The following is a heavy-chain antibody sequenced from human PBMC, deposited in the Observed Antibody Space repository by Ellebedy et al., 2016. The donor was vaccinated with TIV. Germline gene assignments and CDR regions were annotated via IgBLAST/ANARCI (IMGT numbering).Heavy chain of an antibody. V-gene: IGHV3-23*01. D-gene: IGHD6-13*01. CDR2: ISGSGGGT. J-gene: IGHJ5*02. CDR3: AKGITAAVVEGSLFDP. CDR1: GFTFSSYT. Sequence: GESLKISXAASGFTFSSYTMRWVRQAPGKGLEWVSDISGSGGGTYYADSVKGRFTISRDNSKNTLYLQMNSLRVEDTAVYYCAKGITAAVVEGSLFDPWGQGTLATVSS.